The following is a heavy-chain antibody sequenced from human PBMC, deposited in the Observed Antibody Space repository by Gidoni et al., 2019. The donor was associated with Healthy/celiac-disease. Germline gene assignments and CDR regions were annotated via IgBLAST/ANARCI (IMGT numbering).Heavy chain of an antibody. Sequence: RQAPGKGLEWVAVISYAGSNKYYADSVKGRFTISRDNSKNTLYLQMHSLRAEDTAVYYCARVRRAGYSGYGHFDYWGQGTLVTVSS. CDR3: ARVRRAGYSGYGHFDY. CDR2: ISYAGSNK. D-gene: IGHD5-12*01. J-gene: IGHJ4*02. V-gene: IGHV3-30-3*01.